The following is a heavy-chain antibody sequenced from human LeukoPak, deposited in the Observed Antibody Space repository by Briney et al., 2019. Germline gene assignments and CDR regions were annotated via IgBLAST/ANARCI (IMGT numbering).Heavy chain of an antibody. CDR3: AKDSSGYDSSWFDP. CDR1: GFTVSSNY. J-gene: IGHJ5*02. CDR2: ISGSGGST. V-gene: IGHV3-23*01. D-gene: IGHD3-22*01. Sequence: GGSLRLSCAASGFTVSSNYMSWVRQAPGKGLEWVSAISGSGGSTYYADSVKGRFTISRDNSKNTLYLQMNSLRAEDTAVYYCAKDSSGYDSSWFDPWGQGTLVTVSS.